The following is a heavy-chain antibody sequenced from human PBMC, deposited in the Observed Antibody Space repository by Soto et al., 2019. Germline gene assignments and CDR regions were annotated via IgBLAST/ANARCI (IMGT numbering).Heavy chain of an antibody. CDR2: ISGSGGST. V-gene: IGHV3-23*01. CDR3: AKPVLDIIVATMGEAADAFDI. Sequence: GGSLRLSCAASGFTFSSYAMSWVRQAPGKGLEWVSAISGSGGSTYYADSVKGRFTISRDNSKNTLYLQMNSLRAGDTAVYYCAKPVLDIIVATMGEAADAFDIWGQGTMVTVSS. CDR1: GFTFSSYA. J-gene: IGHJ3*02. D-gene: IGHD5-12*01.